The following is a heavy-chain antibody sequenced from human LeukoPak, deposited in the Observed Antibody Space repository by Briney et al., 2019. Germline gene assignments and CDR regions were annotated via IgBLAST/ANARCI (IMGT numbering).Heavy chain of an antibody. D-gene: IGHD2-15*01. Sequence: GGSLRLSCAASGFTFSNYAMHWVRQAAGQGLEWVAVVSSDGSNKYYVDSVKGRFTISRDNSKNTLYLQMNSLRAEDTAVFYCARDPQICSGGSCYSGATLDYWGQGTLVTVSS. CDR3: ARDPQICSGGSCYSGATLDY. J-gene: IGHJ4*02. CDR1: GFTFSNYA. V-gene: IGHV3-30*04. CDR2: VSSDGSNK.